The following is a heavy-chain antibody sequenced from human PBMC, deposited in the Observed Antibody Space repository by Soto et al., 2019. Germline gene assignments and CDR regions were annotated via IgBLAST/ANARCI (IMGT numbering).Heavy chain of an antibody. Sequence: ASVKVSCKASGYIFTSYDINWVRQATGQGLEWMGWMNPNSGNTGYAQKFQGRVTMTRNTSISTAYMELSSLRSEDTAVYYCARVMTTVNAFDIWGQGTMVTVSS. D-gene: IGHD4-17*01. CDR2: MNPNSGNT. CDR1: GYIFTSYD. J-gene: IGHJ3*02. V-gene: IGHV1-8*01. CDR3: ARVMTTVNAFDI.